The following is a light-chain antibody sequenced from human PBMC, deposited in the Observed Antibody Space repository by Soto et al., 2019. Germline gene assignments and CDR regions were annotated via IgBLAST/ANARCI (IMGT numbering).Light chain of an antibody. Sequence: EIVLTQSPGTLSLSPGERATLSCRASQSVSSSYLAWYQQKPGQAPRLLIYGASSRATGIPDRFSGSGYGTDFTLTISRLEPEDFAVYYCQQYSSSPYTFGQGTKLEIK. V-gene: IGKV3-20*01. CDR2: GAS. CDR1: QSVSSSY. CDR3: QQYSSSPYT. J-gene: IGKJ2*01.